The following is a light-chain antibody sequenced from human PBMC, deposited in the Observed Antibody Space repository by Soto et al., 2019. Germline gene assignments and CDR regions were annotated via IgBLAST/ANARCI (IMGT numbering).Light chain of an antibody. CDR3: QQYGSSRT. CDR1: QSVTSNF. V-gene: IGKV3-20*01. Sequence: EIVLTQSPGTLSLSPGERVTLSCRASQSVTSNFLAWYQQKPGQAPRLLIYDASSRATGIPDRFSGSWSGTVFTLTISRLEPEDFAVYCCQQYGSSRTFGQGTKGEIK. CDR2: DAS. J-gene: IGKJ1*01.